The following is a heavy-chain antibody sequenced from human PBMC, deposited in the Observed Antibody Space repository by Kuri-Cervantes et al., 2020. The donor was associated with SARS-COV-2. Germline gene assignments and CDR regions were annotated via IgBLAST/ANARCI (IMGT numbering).Heavy chain of an antibody. D-gene: IGHD3-3*01. V-gene: IGHV3-23*01. CDR2: ISGSGGST. CDR1: GLTFSDAW. Sequence: GESLKISCVVSGLTFSDAWMSWVRQAPGKGLEWVSVISGSGGSTYYADSVKGRFTISRDNSKNTLYLQMNSLRAEDTAVYYCANSLLWSGYYLDVFDIWGQGTMVTVSS. J-gene: IGHJ3*02. CDR3: ANSLLWSGYYLDVFDI.